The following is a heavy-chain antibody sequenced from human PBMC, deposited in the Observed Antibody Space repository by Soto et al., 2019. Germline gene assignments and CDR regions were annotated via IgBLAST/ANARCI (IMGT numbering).Heavy chain of an antibody. CDR2: INPNSGGT. D-gene: IGHD6-13*01. Sequence: ASVKVSCKASGYTSTGYYMHWVRQAPGQGLEWMGWINPNSGGTNYAQKFQGRVTMTRDTSISTAYMELSRLRSDDTAVYYCASYGYSSSPYYYYGMDVWGQGTTVTVSS. J-gene: IGHJ6*02. CDR1: GYTSTGYY. CDR3: ASYGYSSSPYYYYGMDV. V-gene: IGHV1-2*02.